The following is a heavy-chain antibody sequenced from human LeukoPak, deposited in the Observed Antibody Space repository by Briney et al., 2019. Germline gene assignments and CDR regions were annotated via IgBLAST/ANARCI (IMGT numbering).Heavy chain of an antibody. CDR3: ARIIYITMVRGVLVRPYYYYMDV. CDR1: GGSFSGYY. Sequence: SETLSLTCAVYGGSFSGYYWSWIRQPPGKGLEWIGEINHSGSTNYNPSLKSRVTISVDTSKNQFSLKLSSVTAADTAVYYCARIIYITMVRGVLVRPYYYYMDVWGKGTTVTISS. J-gene: IGHJ6*03. CDR2: INHSGST. D-gene: IGHD3-10*01. V-gene: IGHV4-34*01.